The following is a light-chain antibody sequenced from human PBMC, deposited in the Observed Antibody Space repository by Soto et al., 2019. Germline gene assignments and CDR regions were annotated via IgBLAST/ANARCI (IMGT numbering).Light chain of an antibody. CDR2: DVN. CDR3: SSYSGSGSFV. J-gene: IGLJ1*01. CDR1: NSDVGGYNY. Sequence: QSALTQPPSASGSLGQSVTISCTGTNSDVGGYNYVSWYQQRPGRAPKLIIYDVNKWPSGVPARFFGSKSGYTASLTVSGLRAEDEADYYCSSYSGSGSFVFGTGTKLTVL. V-gene: IGLV2-8*01.